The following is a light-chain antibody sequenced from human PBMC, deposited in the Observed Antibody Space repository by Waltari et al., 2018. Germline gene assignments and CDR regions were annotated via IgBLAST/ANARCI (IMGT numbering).Light chain of an antibody. CDR1: QSVRNDF. Sequence: EIVLTQSPGTLSLSPGDRATLACRASQSVRNDFLAWYQPKPGQAPRLFISASSRRASCLPDRVHAKGSGTDFHLTLNGLGPEEFAMVYWHPDGNSPLTFGQGTRLGIK. J-gene: IGKJ5*01. CDR2: ASS. CDR3: HPDGNSPLT. V-gene: IGKV3-20*01.